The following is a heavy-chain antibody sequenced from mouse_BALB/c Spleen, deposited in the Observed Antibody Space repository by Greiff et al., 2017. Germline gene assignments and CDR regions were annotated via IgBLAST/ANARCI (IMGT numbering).Heavy chain of an antibody. V-gene: IGHV14-3*02. CDR3: ARRAYYMYENAMDY. CDR2: IDPANGNT. J-gene: IGHJ4*01. Sequence: EVQLQQSGAELVKPGASVKLSCTASGFYIKDTYMHWVKQRPEQGLEWIGRIDPANGNTKYDPKFQGKATITADTSSNTAYLQLGSLTSEDTAVYYCARRAYYMYENAMDYWGQGTSVTVSS. D-gene: IGHD2-14*01. CDR1: GFYIKDTY.